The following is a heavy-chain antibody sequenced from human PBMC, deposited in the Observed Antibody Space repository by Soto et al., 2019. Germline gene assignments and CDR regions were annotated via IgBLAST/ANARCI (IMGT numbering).Heavy chain of an antibody. CDR2: IYSGGST. V-gene: IGHV3-66*01. CDR3: ARGTPPVDIVATMLRRSYYYYMDV. D-gene: IGHD5-12*01. J-gene: IGHJ6*03. Sequence: GGSLRLSCAASGFTVSSNYMSWVRQAPGKGLEWVSVIYSGGSTYYADSVKGRFTISRDNSKNTLYLQMNSLRAEDTAVYYCARGTPPVDIVATMLRRSYYYYMDVWGKGTTVTVSS. CDR1: GFTVSSNY.